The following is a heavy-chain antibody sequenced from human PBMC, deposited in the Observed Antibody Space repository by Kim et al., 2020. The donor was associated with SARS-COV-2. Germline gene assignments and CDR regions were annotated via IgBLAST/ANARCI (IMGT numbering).Heavy chain of an antibody. V-gene: IGHV3-30*01. D-gene: IGHD6-6*01. Sequence: VKGRFTISRDNSKNTLYLQMNSLRAEDTAVYYCARRLRYSSSSGSDAFDIWGQGTMVTVSS. J-gene: IGHJ3*02. CDR3: ARRLRYSSSSGSDAFDI.